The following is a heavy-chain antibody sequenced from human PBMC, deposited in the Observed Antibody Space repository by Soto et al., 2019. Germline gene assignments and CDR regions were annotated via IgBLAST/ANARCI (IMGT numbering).Heavy chain of an antibody. CDR1: GFTFSSYA. J-gene: IGHJ1*01. CDR3: ARAQRSPGYFQH. Sequence: ESGGGVVQPGRSLRLSCAASGFTFSSYAMHWVRQAPGKGLEWVAVISYDGSNKYYADSVKGRFTISRDNSKNTLYLQMNSLRAEDTAVYYCARAQRSPGYFQHWGQGTLVTVSS. V-gene: IGHV3-30-3*01. CDR2: ISYDGSNK.